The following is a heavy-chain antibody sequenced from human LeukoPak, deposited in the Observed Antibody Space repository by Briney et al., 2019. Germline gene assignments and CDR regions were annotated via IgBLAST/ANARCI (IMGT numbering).Heavy chain of an antibody. CDR1: GGSISSGGYY. V-gene: IGHV4-31*03. Sequence: SETLSLTCTVSGGSISSGGYYWSWIRQHPGKGLEWIGYIYYSGTTYYNPSLKSRVTISLDTSKNQFSLKLSSVTAADTAVYYCARSPTSYSSSYTGLFDYWGQGTLVTVSS. D-gene: IGHD6-6*01. CDR3: ARSPTSYSSSYTGLFDY. CDR2: IYYSGTT. J-gene: IGHJ4*02.